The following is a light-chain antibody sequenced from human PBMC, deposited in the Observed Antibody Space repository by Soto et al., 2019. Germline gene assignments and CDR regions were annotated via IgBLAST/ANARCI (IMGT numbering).Light chain of an antibody. J-gene: IGLJ1*01. CDR2: SNN. CDR1: SSNIGSNY. CDR3: AAWDDSLSALV. V-gene: IGLV1-47*02. Sequence: QSVLTQPPSASGTPGQRVTISCSGSSSNIGSNYVYWYQQLPGTAPKLLIYSNNQRPSGVPDRFSGSKSGTSASLAISGLRSEDEADYYCAAWDDSLSALVFGTGTKLTVL.